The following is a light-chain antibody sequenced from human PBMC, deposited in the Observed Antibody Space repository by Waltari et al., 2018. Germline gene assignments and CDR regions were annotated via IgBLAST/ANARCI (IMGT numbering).Light chain of an antibody. CDR3: FSYADGRSLV. V-gene: IGLV2-23*01. CDR2: EGT. J-gene: IGLJ2*01. Sequence: QSALTQPASVSGSPGQSISISCTGSSTDLGSSTLVSWYQHHPDKAPNLLIYEGTERPSGISHRFSGSKSGTTASLTISTLQAEDEADYYCFSYADGRSLVFGGGTKVTVL. CDR1: STDLGSSTL.